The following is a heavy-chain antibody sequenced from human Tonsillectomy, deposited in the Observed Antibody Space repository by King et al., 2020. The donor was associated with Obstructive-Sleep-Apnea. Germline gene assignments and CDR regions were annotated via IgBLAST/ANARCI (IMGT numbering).Heavy chain of an antibody. CDR3: RTDRYIHYGDYEPFDY. CDR2: IKTKSDGGTT. CDR1: GFTFDNAW. D-gene: IGHD4-17*01. Sequence: VQLVESGGGLVKPGGSLRLSCAASGFTFDNAWMSWVRQAPGKGLEWIGRIKTKSDGGTTDYAAPVKGRFTISRDDSKDTMYLPMSSLTTEDTAFYYFRTDRYIHYGDYEPFDYWGQATLVTVSS. V-gene: IGHV3-15*01. J-gene: IGHJ4*02.